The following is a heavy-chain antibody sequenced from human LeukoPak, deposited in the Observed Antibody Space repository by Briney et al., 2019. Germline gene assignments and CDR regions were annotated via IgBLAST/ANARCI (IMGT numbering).Heavy chain of an antibody. CDR1: GFTVSSNY. CDR3: AGHGSYYVVDY. CDR2: IYSGGST. J-gene: IGHJ4*02. D-gene: IGHD1-26*01. Sequence: GGSLRLSCAASGFTVSSNYMSWVRQAPGKGLEWVSIIYSGGSTYYADSVKGRFTISRDNSKNTPYLQMNSLRAEDTAVYYCAGHGSYYVVDYWGQGTLVTVSS. V-gene: IGHV3-66*02.